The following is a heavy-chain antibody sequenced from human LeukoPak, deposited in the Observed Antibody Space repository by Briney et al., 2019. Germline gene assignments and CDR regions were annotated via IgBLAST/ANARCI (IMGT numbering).Heavy chain of an antibody. CDR2: ISGSGGST. D-gene: IGHD2-2*01. J-gene: IGHJ5*02. Sequence: PGGSLRLSCAASGFTFSSYAMMWLRQAPGKGLEWVSVISGSGGSTYYADSVKGRFTISRDNSMNTLYLQMNSLRAEDTAVYYCAKGDSTSCCRGEVSWGQGTLVTVSS. CDR1: GFTFSSYA. CDR3: AKGDSTSCCRGEVS. V-gene: IGHV3-23*01.